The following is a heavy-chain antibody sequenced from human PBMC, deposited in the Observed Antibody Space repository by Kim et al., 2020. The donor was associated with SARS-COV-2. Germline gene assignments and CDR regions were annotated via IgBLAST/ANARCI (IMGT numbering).Heavy chain of an antibody. CDR1: GGSISSYY. V-gene: IGHV4-59*01. CDR2: IYYSGST. D-gene: IGHD3-10*02. CDR3: ARGYYYVLDAFDI. Sequence: SETLSLTCTVSGGSISSYYWSWIRQPPGKGLEWIGYIYYSGSTNYNPSLKSRVTISVDTSKNQFSLKLSSVTAADTAVYYCARGYYYVLDAFDIWGQGTMVTVSS. J-gene: IGHJ3*02.